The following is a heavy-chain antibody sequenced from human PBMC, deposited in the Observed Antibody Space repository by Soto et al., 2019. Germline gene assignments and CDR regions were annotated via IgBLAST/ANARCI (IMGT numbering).Heavy chain of an antibody. D-gene: IGHD3-3*01. V-gene: IGHV5-51*01. CDR2: IYPGDSDT. J-gene: IGHJ6*02. Sequence: PGESLKISCKGSGYSFTSYWIGWVRQMPGKGLEWMGIIYPGDSDTRYSPSFQGQVTISADKSISTAYLQWSSLKASDTAMYYCARGETRNKRYYDLWSGQMDVWGQGTTVTVSS. CDR3: ARGETRNKRYYDLWSGQMDV. CDR1: GYSFTSYW.